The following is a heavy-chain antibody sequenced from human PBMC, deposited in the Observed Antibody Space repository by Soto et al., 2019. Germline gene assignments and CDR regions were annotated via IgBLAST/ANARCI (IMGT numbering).Heavy chain of an antibody. CDR3: SRPAITMIVVAPEPFVAFDI. D-gene: IGHD3-22*01. V-gene: IGHV1-69*13. CDR2: IIPIFGTA. J-gene: IGHJ3*02. Sequence: GASVKVSCKASGGTFSSYAISWVRQAPGQGLEWMGGIIPIFGTAKYAQKFQGRVTITADESTSTAYMELSSLRSEDTAVYYCSRPAITMIVVAPEPFVAFDIWGQGTMVTV. CDR1: GGTFSSYA.